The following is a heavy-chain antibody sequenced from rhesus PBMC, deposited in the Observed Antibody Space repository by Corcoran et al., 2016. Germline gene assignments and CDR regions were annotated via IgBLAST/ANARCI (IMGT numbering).Heavy chain of an antibody. J-gene: IGHJ4*01. Sequence: QVQLQQWGEGLVKPSETLSLTCAVYGGSISGYYYWSWIRQPPGKGLEWIVYIYVSGIRTNYNPSLNSRVTLAVETSKNQLSLELSSVTTADTAVYYCARSSGYNSSYTFDYWGQGVLVTVSS. D-gene: IGHD6-43*01. CDR3: ARSSGYNSSYTFDY. CDR2: IYVSGIRT. CDR1: GGSISGYY. V-gene: IGHV4-73*01.